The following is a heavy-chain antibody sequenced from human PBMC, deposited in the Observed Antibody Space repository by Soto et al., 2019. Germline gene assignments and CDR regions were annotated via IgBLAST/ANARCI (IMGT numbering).Heavy chain of an antibody. CDR1: GFSFTSAA. V-gene: IGHV1-58*02. J-gene: IGHJ6*02. CDR3: AADAGAYSGYDYSDHGMDV. Sequence: GAEVNVSCQSPGFSFTSAAIQCMRRAPGQRIEWLGWIVVASGNRKYAEKVQDRFTITRDISTSTAYMELNRQRSDDTAVYYCAADAGAYSGYDYSDHGMDVWGQGTAVTVSS. D-gene: IGHD5-12*01. CDR2: IVVASGNR.